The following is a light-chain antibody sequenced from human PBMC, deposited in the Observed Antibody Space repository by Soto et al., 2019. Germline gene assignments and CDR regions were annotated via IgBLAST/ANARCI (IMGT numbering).Light chain of an antibody. J-gene: IGLJ3*02. CDR3: AAWDDSLTGSGV. Sequence: QSVLTQPPSASGTPGQRVTISCSGSSSNIGSNSVYWYQQLPGTAPKLLIYRNNQRPSGVPDRFSGSKSGTSASLAISGLRSEDEADYYCAAWDDSLTGSGVFGGGTKVTVL. V-gene: IGLV1-47*01. CDR2: RNN. CDR1: SSNIGSNS.